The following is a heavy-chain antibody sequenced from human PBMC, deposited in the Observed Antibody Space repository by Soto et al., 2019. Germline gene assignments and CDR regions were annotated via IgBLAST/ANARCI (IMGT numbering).Heavy chain of an antibody. CDR1: GYTFTSYA. CDR3: ARDATVTTGLNFDY. D-gene: IGHD4-17*01. J-gene: IGHJ4*02. Sequence: GASVKVSCKASGYTFTSYAMHCVRQAPGQRLEWMGWINAGNGNTKYSQKFQGRVTITRDTSASTAYMELSSLRSEDTAVYYCARDATVTTGLNFDYWGQGTLVTVSS. V-gene: IGHV1-3*01. CDR2: INAGNGNT.